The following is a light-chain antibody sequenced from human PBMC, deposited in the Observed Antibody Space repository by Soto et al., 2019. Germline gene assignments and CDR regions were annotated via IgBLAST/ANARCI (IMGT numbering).Light chain of an antibody. J-gene: IGLJ2*01. Sequence: QSALTQPPSVSGAPGQRVTIPCTGSSSNIGAGYDVQWYQQLPGTAPKLLIYAHSSRPSGVPDRFSGSKSGTSTSLAITGLQAEDEADYYCHSYDSSLSASVFGGGTKVTVL. CDR3: HSYDSSLSASV. CDR1: SSNIGAGYD. V-gene: IGLV1-40*01. CDR2: AHS.